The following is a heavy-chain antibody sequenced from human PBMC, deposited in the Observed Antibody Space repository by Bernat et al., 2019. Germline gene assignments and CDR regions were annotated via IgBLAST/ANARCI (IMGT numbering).Heavy chain of an antibody. CDR2: MNPNSGNT. V-gene: IGHV1-8*01. CDR1: GYTFTSYD. J-gene: IGHJ5*02. D-gene: IGHD6-13*01. Sequence: QVQLVQSGAEVKKPGASVKVSCKASGYTFTSYDINWVRQATGQGLEWMGWMNPNSGNTGYAQKFQGRVTMTRNTSISTAYMELSSLRSEDTAVYYCARVYSSRWYSDQNWFDPWGQGTLVTVSS. CDR3: ARVYSSRWYSDQNWFDP.